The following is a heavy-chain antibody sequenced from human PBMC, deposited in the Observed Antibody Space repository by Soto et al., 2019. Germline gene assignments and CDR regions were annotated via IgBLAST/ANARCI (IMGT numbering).Heavy chain of an antibody. V-gene: IGHV6-1*01. CDR3: ARDRIAERGPNYGMDV. Sequence: PSQTLSLTCAISGYSVSSNSAAWNLIRQSPSRGLEWLGRTYYRSKWYNDYAVSVKSRITINPDTSKNQFSLQLNSVTPEDTAVYYCARDRIAERGPNYGMDVWGQGTTVTVSS. CDR1: GYSVSSNSAA. J-gene: IGHJ6*02. D-gene: IGHD6-13*01. CDR2: TYYRSKWYN.